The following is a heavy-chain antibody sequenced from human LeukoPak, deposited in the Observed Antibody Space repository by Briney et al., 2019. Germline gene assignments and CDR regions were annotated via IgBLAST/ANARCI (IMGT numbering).Heavy chain of an antibody. CDR2: MNPKSGNT. V-gene: IGHV1-8*01. Sequence: VASVKVSCKASGYTFTSYDIKWVRQTTGQGREWMGWMNPKSGNTSYAQKFQGRVTMTRNTFISTAYMELSSLRSEDTAVYYCARGRSGVDYYYYGMDVWGQGTTVTVSS. D-gene: IGHD3-3*01. CDR1: GYTFTSYD. J-gene: IGHJ6*02. CDR3: ARGRSGVDYYYYGMDV.